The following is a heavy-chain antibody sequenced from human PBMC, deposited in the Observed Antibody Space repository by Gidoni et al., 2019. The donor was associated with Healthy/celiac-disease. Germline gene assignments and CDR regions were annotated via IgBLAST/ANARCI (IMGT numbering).Heavy chain of an antibody. V-gene: IGHV3-48*03. J-gene: IGHJ4*02. CDR3: AREGYDFWSGYPYYFDY. D-gene: IGHD3-3*01. Sequence: EVQLVESGGGLVQPGGSLRLSCAASGFTFRSYEMNWVRQAPGKGLEWVSYISSSGSTIYYADSVKGRFTISRDNAKNSLYLQMNSLRAEDTAVYYCAREGYDFWSGYPYYFDYWGQGTLVTVSS. CDR1: GFTFRSYE. CDR2: ISSSGSTI.